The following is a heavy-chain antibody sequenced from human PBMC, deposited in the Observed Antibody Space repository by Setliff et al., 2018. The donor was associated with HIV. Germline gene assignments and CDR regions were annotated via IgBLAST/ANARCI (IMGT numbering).Heavy chain of an antibody. V-gene: IGHV4-59*12. Sequence: LSLTCTVSGASISSYYWTWIRQPPGKGLEYIGYIYHFGNTNYNPSLKSRVTISVDTSKNQFSLKLTSVTAADTAVYYCARDQPQDYDSLTGYYTGRYFDYWGRGTLVTVSS. CDR1: GASISSYY. CDR3: ARDQPQDYDSLTGYYTGRYFDY. CDR2: IYHFGNT. D-gene: IGHD3-9*01. J-gene: IGHJ4*02.